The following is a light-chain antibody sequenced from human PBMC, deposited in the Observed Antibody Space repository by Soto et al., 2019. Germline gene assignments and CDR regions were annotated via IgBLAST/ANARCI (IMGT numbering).Light chain of an antibody. Sequence: VLTQPASVSESPGQSITISCTGTSSDVESYKLVSWYQQHPDKAPKLIIYEGNKRPSGVSNRFSGSKSGNTASLTISGLQAEDDADYYCCSYAGSTTFYVFGTGTKVTVL. CDR1: SSDVESYKL. CDR3: CSYAGSTTFYV. J-gene: IGLJ1*01. CDR2: EGN. V-gene: IGLV2-23*01.